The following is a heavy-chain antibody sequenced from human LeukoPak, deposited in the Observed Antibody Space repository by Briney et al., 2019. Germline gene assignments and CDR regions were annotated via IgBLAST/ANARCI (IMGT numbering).Heavy chain of an antibody. CDR3: ARLHYDILTGYYSPYYFDY. CDR2: IYYSGST. CDR1: GGPISSYY. V-gene: IGHV4-59*08. Sequence: SETLSLTCTVSGGPISSYYWSWIRQPPGKGLEWIGYIYYSGSTNYNPSLKSRVTISVDTSKNQFSLKLSSVTAADTAVYYCARLHYDILTGYYSPYYFDYWGQGTLVTVSS. D-gene: IGHD3-9*01. J-gene: IGHJ4*02.